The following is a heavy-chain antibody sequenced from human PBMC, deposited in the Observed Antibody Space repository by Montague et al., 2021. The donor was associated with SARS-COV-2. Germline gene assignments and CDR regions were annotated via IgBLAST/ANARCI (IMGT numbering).Heavy chain of an antibody. V-gene: IGHV3-21*01. CDR2: ISSSSSYI. CDR1: GFTFSSYS. Sequence: SLRLSCAASGFTFSSYSMNWVRQAPGKGLEWVSSISSSSSYIYYADSVKGRFTISRDNAKNSLHLQMNSLRAEDTAVYYCARNLGSGWAFFDYWGQGTLVTVSS. CDR3: ARNLGSGWAFFDY. J-gene: IGHJ4*02. D-gene: IGHD6-19*01.